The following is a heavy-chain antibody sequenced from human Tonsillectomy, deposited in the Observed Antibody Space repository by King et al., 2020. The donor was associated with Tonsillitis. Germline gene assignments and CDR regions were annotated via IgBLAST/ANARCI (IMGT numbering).Heavy chain of an antibody. CDR1: GFTFSSYS. CDR2: ISSSSSTI. V-gene: IGHV3-48*01. D-gene: IGHD4-17*01. Sequence: VQLVESGGGLVQPGGSLRLSCAASGFTFSSYSMNWVRQAPGKGLEWVSYISSSSSTIYYADSVKGRFTISRDNAENSLYLQMNSLRAEDTAVYYCARGTGTTSWYWYFDLWGRGTLVTVSS. CDR3: ARGTGTTSWYWYFDL. J-gene: IGHJ2*01.